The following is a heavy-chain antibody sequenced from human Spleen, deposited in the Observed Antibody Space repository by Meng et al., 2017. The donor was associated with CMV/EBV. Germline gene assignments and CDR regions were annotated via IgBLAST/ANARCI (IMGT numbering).Heavy chain of an antibody. D-gene: IGHD1-7*01. CDR1: GFTFSGSA. CDR2: IRSKANSYAT. V-gene: IGHV3-73*01. J-gene: IGHJ6*02. CDR3: TSHYNWNYADYGMDV. Sequence: GESLKISCAASGFTFSGSAMHWVRQASGKGLEWVGRIRSKANSYATAYAASVKGRFTISRDDSKNTAYLQMNSLKTEDTAVYYCTSHYNWNYADYGMDVWGQGTTVTVSS.